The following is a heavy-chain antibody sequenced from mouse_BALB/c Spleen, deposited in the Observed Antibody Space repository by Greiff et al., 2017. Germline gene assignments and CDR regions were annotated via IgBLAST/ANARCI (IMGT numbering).Heavy chain of an antibody. V-gene: IGHV14-1*02. CDR1: GFNIKDYY. J-gene: IGHJ2*01. CDR3: ARGDYDAGYFDY. Sequence: VQLQQSGAELVRPGALVKLSCKASGFNIKDYYMHWVKQRPEQGLEWIGWIDPENGNTIYDPKFQGKATITADTSSNTAYLQLSSLTSEDTAVYYCARGDYDAGYFDYWGQGTTLTVSS. CDR2: IDPENGNT. D-gene: IGHD2-4*01.